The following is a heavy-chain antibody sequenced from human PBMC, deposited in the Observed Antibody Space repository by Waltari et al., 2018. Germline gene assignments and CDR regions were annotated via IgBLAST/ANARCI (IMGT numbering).Heavy chain of an antibody. CDR2: IRGSGGRK. CDR3: AKEDSSSDY. D-gene: IGHD6-6*01. V-gene: IGHV3-23*01. CDR1: GFTFSSYA. J-gene: IGHJ4*02. Sequence: EVQLLESGGGLVQPGGSLRLSCAASGFTFSSYAMSWVRQAPGKGLEWVPAIRGSGGRKYDADSVKGRFTIARDNSKNTLYLQMNSLRAEDTAVYYCAKEDSSSDYWGQGTLVTVSS.